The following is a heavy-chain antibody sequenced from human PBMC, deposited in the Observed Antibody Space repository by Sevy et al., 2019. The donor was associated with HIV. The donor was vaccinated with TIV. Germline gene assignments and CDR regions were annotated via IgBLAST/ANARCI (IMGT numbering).Heavy chain of an antibody. D-gene: IGHD3-9*01. CDR1: GGSISSSSYY. CDR3: ASPRPPLRYFDWEGPYGMAV. CDR2: INYSGST. J-gene: IGHJ6*02. Sequence: SETLSLTCTVSGGSISSSSYYWGWIRQPPGKGLEWIGSINYSGSTYYNPSLKSRVTISVDTSKNQFSLKLSSVTAAETAVYYCASPRPPLRYFDWEGPYGMAVWGQGTTVTVSS. V-gene: IGHV4-39*01.